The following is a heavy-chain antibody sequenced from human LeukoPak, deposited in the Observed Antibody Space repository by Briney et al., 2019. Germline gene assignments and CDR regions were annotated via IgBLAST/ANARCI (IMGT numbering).Heavy chain of an antibody. V-gene: IGHV3-23*01. CDR2: ITGGGGST. D-gene: IGHD3-10*01. CDR1: GFTFSSYA. CDR3: AKNVHTLVRGVAGSYYFDY. J-gene: IGHJ4*02. Sequence: QPGGSPRLSCAASGFTFSSYAMSWVRQAPGKGLEWVSAITGGGGSTYYADSVQGRFTISRDNSKNTLYLQMNSLRAEDTAIYYCAKNVHTLVRGVAGSYYFDYWGQGTLVTVSS.